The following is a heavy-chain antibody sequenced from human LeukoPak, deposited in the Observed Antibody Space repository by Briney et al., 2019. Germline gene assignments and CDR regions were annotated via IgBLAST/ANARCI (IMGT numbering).Heavy chain of an antibody. CDR3: ARDQVRSLQPGSYDS. J-gene: IGHJ4*02. CDR1: GGSISSSNW. D-gene: IGHD3-10*01. Sequence: SGTLSLTCAVSGGSISSSNWWSWVRQPPGKGLEWIGEIYHSGSTNYNPSLKSRVTMSLDRSKNQFSLRLTSVTAADTAVYYCARDQVRSLQPGSYDSWGQGILVTVSS. V-gene: IGHV4-4*02. CDR2: IYHSGST.